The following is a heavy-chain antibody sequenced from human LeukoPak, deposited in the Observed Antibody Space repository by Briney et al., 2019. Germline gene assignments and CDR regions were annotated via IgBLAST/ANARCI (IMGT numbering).Heavy chain of an antibody. CDR2: IYQTGST. D-gene: IGHD3-22*01. V-gene: IGHV4-38-2*02. CDR1: GHSISSGYY. Sequence: SETLSLTCTVSGHSISSGYYWGWIRQPPGEGLEWIGSIYQTGSTNYNPSLKSRVTISIDTSKNQFSLKLSSVTAADTAVYYCARPSVRYHDRNGYPNWLDPWGQGTLVTVSS. J-gene: IGHJ5*02. CDR3: ARPSVRYHDRNGYPNWLDP.